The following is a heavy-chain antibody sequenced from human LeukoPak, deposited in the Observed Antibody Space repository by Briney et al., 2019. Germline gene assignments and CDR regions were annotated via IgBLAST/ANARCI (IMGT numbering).Heavy chain of an antibody. D-gene: IGHD3-10*01. CDR2: IWSDGSNI. CDR3: ARDLRKGSYFDY. CDR1: GFMFSVFG. J-gene: IGHJ4*02. Sequence: RSGGSLRLPCEASGFMFSVFGMHWVRQAPGKGLEWVAVIWSDGSNINYADSVKGRFTISRDNSKNMLYLQMNSLRVEDTAVYYCARDLRKGSYFDYWGQGSLVTVSS. V-gene: IGHV3-33*01.